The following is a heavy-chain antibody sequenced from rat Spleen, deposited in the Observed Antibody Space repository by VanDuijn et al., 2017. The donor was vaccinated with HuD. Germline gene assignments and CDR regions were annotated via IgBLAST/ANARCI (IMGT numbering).Heavy chain of an antibody. Sequence: QVQLKESGPDLVQPSQTLSLTCTVAGFSLTSYNVHWVRQPPGKGLEWMGVIWNTGGTRSNSALKSRLSISKDTSKSQVFLKMNSLQTEDTSTYYCARDSTSWYFDFWGPGTMVTVSS. CDR1: GFSLTSYN. J-gene: IGHJ1*01. CDR2: IWNTGGT. D-gene: IGHD3-4*01. CDR3: ARDSTSWYFDF. V-gene: IGHV2-41*01.